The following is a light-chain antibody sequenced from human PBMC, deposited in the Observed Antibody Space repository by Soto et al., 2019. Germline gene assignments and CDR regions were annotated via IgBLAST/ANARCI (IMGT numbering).Light chain of an antibody. V-gene: IGLV1-40*01. J-gene: IGLJ1*01. Sequence: QSALTQPPSVSGAPGQRVNISCTGSSSNIGAGYDVHWYQHLPGTAPKLLIYGNSNRPSGVPDRFSGSKSDTSASLAITGLQAEDEADYYCQSYDSSLTGVFGTGTKVTVL. CDR1: SSNIGAGYD. CDR2: GNS. CDR3: QSYDSSLTGV.